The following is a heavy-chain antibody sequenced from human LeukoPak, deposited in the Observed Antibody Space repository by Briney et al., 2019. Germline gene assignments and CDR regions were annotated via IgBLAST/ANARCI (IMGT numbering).Heavy chain of an antibody. V-gene: IGHV3-30-3*01. CDR1: GFTFSSYA. CDR3: ASLWELLDY. D-gene: IGHD1-26*01. CDR2: ISYDGSNK. Sequence: GRSLRLSCAASGFTFSSYAMHWVRQAPGKGLEWVAVISYDGSNKYYADSVKGRFTISRDNSKNTLYLQMNSLRAEDTAVYYCASLWELLDYWGQGTLVTVSS. J-gene: IGHJ4*02.